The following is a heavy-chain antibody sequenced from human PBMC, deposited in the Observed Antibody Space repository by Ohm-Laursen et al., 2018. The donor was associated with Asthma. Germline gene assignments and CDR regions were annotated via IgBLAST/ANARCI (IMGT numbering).Heavy chain of an antibody. D-gene: IGHD3-9*01. CDR1: GGAVAHGAYY. CDR3: VREDFDWPPGYCDY. CDR2: IFFACTT. Sequence: SETLSLTCSVSGGAVAHGAYYWAWVRQPPGGGLEWIGYIFFACTTDYNPSLKSRLTISVDTSENQFSMKLTSVTAADTAVYYCVREDFDWPPGYCDYWGQGTLVTVSS. V-gene: IGHV4-31*03. J-gene: IGHJ4*02.